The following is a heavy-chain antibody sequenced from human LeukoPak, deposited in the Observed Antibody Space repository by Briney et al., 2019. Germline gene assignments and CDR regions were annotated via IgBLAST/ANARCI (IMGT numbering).Heavy chain of an antibody. CDR3: ARQTSQKGAHYMDV. J-gene: IGHJ6*03. CDR2: IHYNWDT. V-gene: IGHV4-59*01. Sequence: PAETLSLPCYVSLGSMRGYYRGLVRAAPGKGLGVDGDIHYNWDTTYHPALRRRIPITGGTSKNQVSPKLSSVTAADPPVYYCARQTSQKGAHYMDVWGKGTTITISS. CDR1: LGSMRGYY. D-gene: IGHD3-16*01.